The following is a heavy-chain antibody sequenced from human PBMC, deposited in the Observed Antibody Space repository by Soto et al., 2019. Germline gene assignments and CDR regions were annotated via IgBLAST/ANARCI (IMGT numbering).Heavy chain of an antibody. D-gene: IGHD3-10*02. Sequence: SVKVSCKASGGTFSSYAISWVRQAPGQGLEWMGGIIPIFGTANYAQKFQGRVTITADKSTSTAYMELSSLRSEDTAVYYCASCSCDPHVFSTLAHWGQGTLVTVSS. J-gene: IGHJ4*02. CDR1: GGTFSSYA. CDR2: IIPIFGTA. V-gene: IGHV1-69*06. CDR3: ASCSCDPHVFSTLAH.